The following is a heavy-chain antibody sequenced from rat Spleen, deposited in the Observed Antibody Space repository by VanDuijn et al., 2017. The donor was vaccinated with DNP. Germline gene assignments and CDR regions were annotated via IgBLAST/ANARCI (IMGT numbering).Heavy chain of an antibody. V-gene: IGHV3-1*01. J-gene: IGHJ2*01. CDR3: ARWVYYFDY. CDR1: GYSVTSHY. CDR2: INYSGRT. Sequence: EVQLQESGPGLVKPSQSLSLTCSVTGYSVTSHYWGWIRKFPGNKMEWIGHINYSGRTTYNPSLKSRISITRDTSKNQVFLELNSMTTEDTATYSCARWVYYFDYWGQGVMVTVSS.